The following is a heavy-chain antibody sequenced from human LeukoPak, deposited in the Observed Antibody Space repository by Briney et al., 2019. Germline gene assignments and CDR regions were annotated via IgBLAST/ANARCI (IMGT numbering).Heavy chain of an antibody. D-gene: IGHD4-23*01. J-gene: IGHJ2*01. CDR2: IYYSGST. Sequence: SETLSLTCTVSGGSISGYYYNWIRQPPGKGLEWIGYIYYSGSTNYNPSLKSRVTISPDTSKNQFSLKLSSVTTADTAVYYCARSVVTLYWYFDLWGRGTLVTVSS. CDR1: GGSISGYY. CDR3: ARSVVTLYWYFDL. V-gene: IGHV4-59*01.